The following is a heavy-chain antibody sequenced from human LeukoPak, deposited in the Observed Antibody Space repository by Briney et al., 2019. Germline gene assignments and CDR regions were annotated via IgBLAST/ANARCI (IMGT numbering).Heavy chain of an antibody. Sequence: GGSLRLSCAASGFTVSSNYISWVRQAPGKGLEWVSVIYSGGTTYYTDSVKGRFTISRDNSKSTLYLQMNSLRVEDTAVYYCAVGAPYSSGWPYYFDYWGRGIPVTVSS. CDR2: IYSGGTT. V-gene: IGHV3-66*01. D-gene: IGHD6-19*01. CDR1: GFTVSSNY. CDR3: AVGAPYSSGWPYYFDY. J-gene: IGHJ4*02.